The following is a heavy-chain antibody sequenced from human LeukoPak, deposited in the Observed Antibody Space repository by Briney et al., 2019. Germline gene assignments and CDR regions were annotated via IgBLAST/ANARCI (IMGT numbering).Heavy chain of an antibody. D-gene: IGHD3-3*01. CDR1: GGFISSSSYY. J-gene: IGHJ4*02. V-gene: IGHV4-39*01. CDR3: ASYYDFWSGYQFFDY. Sequence: SETLSLTCTVSGGFISSSSYYWGWIRQPPGKGLEWIGSIYYSGSTYYNPSLKSRVTISVDTSKNQFSLKLSSVTAADTAVYYCASYYDFWSGYQFFDYWGQGTLVTVSS. CDR2: IYYSGST.